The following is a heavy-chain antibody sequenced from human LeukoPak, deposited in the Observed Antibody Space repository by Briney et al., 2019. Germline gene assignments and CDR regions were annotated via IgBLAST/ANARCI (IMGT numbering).Heavy chain of an antibody. CDR3: ARDGYNEVAPFDY. CDR1: GFTFSSYA. V-gene: IGHV3-30-3*01. CDR2: ISYDGSNK. Sequence: GGSLRLSCAASGFTFSSYAMHWVRQAPGKGLEWVAVISYDGSNKYYADSVKGRFTISRDNSKNTLYLQMNSLRAEDTAVYYCARDGYNEVAPFDYWGQGTLVTVSS. D-gene: IGHD5-12*01. J-gene: IGHJ4*02.